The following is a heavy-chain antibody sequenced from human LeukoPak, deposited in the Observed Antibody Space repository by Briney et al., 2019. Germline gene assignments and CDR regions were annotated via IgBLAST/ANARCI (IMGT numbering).Heavy chain of an antibody. V-gene: IGHV3-23*01. CDR2: ISGSGGST. Sequence: PAGGSLRLSCAASGFTFSSYAMSWVRQAPGKGLEWVSAISGSGGSTYYADSVKGRFTISRDNSKNTLYLQMNSLRAEDTAVYYCARGTAMVKCYFDYWGQGTLVTVSS. D-gene: IGHD5-18*01. J-gene: IGHJ4*02. CDR1: GFTFSSYA. CDR3: ARGTAMVKCYFDY.